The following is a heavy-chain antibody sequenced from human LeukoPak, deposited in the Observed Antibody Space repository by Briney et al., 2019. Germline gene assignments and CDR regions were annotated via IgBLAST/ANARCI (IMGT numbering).Heavy chain of an antibody. V-gene: IGHV4-38-2*02. J-gene: IGHJ4*02. CDR3: AREGGYSSSSFDY. D-gene: IGHD6-6*01. CDR2: IYHSGST. Sequence: SETLSLTCTVSGYSISSGYYWGWIRQPPGKGLEWIGSIYHSGSTYYNPSLKSRVTISVDTSKNQLSLKLSSVTAADTAVYYCAREGGYSSSSFDYWGQGTLVTVSS. CDR1: GYSISSGYY.